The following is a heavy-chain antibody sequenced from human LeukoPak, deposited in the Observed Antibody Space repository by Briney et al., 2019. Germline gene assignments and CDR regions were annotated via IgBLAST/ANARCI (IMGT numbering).Heavy chain of an antibody. CDR2: IIPIFGTA. CDR1: GGTFSSYA. Sequence: SVKVSCKASGGTFSSYAISWVRQAPGQGLEWMGGIIPIFGTANYAQKFQGRVTITADESTSTAYMELSSLRSEDTAVYYCARDRRDRIAARLGAFDIWGQGTMVTVSS. D-gene: IGHD6-6*01. V-gene: IGHV1-69*13. CDR3: ARDRRDRIAARLGAFDI. J-gene: IGHJ3*02.